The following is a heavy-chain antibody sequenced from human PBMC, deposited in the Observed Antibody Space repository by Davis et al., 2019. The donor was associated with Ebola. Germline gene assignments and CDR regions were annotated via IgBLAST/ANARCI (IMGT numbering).Heavy chain of an antibody. Sequence: PSETLSLTCAVYGGSFSGYYWSWIRQPPGKGLEWIGEINHSGSTNYNPSLKSRVTISVDTSKNQFSLKLSSVTAADTAVYYCARDRTGGSWYYWGQGTLVTVSS. J-gene: IGHJ4*02. CDR3: ARDRTGGSWYY. CDR2: INHSGST. V-gene: IGHV4-34*01. D-gene: IGHD6-13*01. CDR1: GGSFSGYY.